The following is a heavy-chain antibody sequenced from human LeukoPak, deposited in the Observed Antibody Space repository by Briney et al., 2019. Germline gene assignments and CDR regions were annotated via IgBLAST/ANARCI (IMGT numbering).Heavy chain of an antibody. CDR3: ASDGRGGDSPRALVRAFDI. CDR1: GGSISSGDYY. CDR2: IYYSGST. V-gene: IGHV4-30-4*01. J-gene: IGHJ3*02. D-gene: IGHD2-21*01. Sequence: PSETLSLTCTVSGGSISSGDYYWSWIRQPPGKGLEWIGYIYYSGSTYYNPSLKSRVTISVDTSKNQFSLKLSSVTAADTAVYYCASDGRGGDSPRALVRAFDIWGQGTMVTVSS.